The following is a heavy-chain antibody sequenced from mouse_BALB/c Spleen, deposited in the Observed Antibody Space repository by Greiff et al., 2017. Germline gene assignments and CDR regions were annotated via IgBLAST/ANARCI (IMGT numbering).Heavy chain of an antibody. Sequence: VQLQQSGPELVKPGASVKISCKASGYAFSSAWMNWVKQRPGQGLEWIGRFYPGDGDTNYNGKFKGKATLTADKSSSTAYMQLSSLTSVDSAVYICASYGSSYLYAMDYWGQGTSVTVSS. CDR1: GYAFSSAW. CDR2: FYPGDGDT. D-gene: IGHD1-1*01. J-gene: IGHJ4*01. V-gene: IGHV1-82*01. CDR3: ASYGSSYLYAMDY.